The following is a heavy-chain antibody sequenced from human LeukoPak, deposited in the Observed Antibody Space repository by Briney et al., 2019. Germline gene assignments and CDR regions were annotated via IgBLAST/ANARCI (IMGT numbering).Heavy chain of an antibody. D-gene: IGHD1-26*01. CDR3: ASGMRVGPNI. V-gene: IGHV3-48*04. J-gene: IGHJ4*02. Sequence: PGGSLRLSCAASGFSFGPYTMNWVRQAPGKGLEWVSYISSSSDTIYYADSVKGRFTISRDNAKNSLYLQMNSLRVEDTPVSSCASGMRVGPNIWGQGTLVTVSS. CDR2: ISSSSDTI. CDR1: GFSFGPYT.